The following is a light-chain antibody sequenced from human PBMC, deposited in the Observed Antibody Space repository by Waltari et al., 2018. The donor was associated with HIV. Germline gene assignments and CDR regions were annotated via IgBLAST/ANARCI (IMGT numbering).Light chain of an antibody. V-gene: IGKV1-9*01. J-gene: IGKJ5*01. CDR3: QQLKTYPAVT. CDR1: QGIDSY. CDR2: DAS. Sequence: DIQLTQSPSFLSASVGDRVTITCRASQGIDSYLAWYQQKPGKAPKLLIYDASTLQSGVPSRFSGSGSGTEFTLTISRLQPEDFATYYCQQLKTYPAVTFGQGTGLEI.